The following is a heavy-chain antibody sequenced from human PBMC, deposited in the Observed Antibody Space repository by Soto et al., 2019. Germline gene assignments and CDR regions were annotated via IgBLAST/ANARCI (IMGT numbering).Heavy chain of an antibody. J-gene: IGHJ5*02. CDR2: IYYSGST. D-gene: IGHD2-15*01. V-gene: IGHV4-31*03. Sequence: SETLSLTCTVSGGSISSGGYYWSWIRQHPGKGLEWIGYIYYSGSTYYNPSLKSRVTISVDTSKNQFSLKLSSVTAADTAVYYCARGWVVAATHFVFSWFDPWGQGTLVTVSS. CDR3: ARGWVVAATHFVFSWFDP. CDR1: GGSISSGGYY.